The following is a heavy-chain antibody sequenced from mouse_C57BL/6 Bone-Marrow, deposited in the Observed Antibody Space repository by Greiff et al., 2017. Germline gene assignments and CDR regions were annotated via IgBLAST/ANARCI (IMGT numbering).Heavy chain of an antibody. CDR1: GFTFSSYA. CDR2: ISDGGSYT. V-gene: IGHV5-4*01. J-gene: IGHJ2*01. D-gene: IGHD1-1*01. Sequence: EVQRVESGGGLVKPGGSLKLSCAASGFTFSSYAMSWVRQTPEKRLEWVATISDGGSYTYYPDNVKGRFTISRDNAKNNLYLQRSHLKSEDTAMYYCARVYGSSYDYWGQGTTLTVSS. CDR3: ARVYGSSYDY.